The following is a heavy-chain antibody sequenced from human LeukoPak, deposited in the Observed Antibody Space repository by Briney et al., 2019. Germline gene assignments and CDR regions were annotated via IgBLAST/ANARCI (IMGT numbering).Heavy chain of an antibody. J-gene: IGHJ4*02. Sequence: SETLSLTCTVSGGSISSYYWSWIRQPPRKGLEWIGYIYYSGSTNYNPSLKSRVTISVDTSKNQLSLKLSSVTAADTAVYYCARHSGDIVVVPAAPLYYWGQGTLVTVSS. CDR2: IYYSGST. CDR3: ARHSGDIVVVPAAPLYY. V-gene: IGHV4-59*08. D-gene: IGHD2-2*01. CDR1: GGSISSYY.